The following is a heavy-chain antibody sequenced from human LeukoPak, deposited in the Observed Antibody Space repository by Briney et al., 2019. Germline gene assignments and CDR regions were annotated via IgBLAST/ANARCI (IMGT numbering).Heavy chain of an antibody. CDR3: VRDNAYTFDY. J-gene: IGHJ4*01. CDR2: INTNGDSA. V-gene: IGHV3-74*01. CDR1: GFKFSSYW. Sequence: PGGSLRLSCAVSGFKFSSYWMNWVRQVPGKGLMWDAHINTNGDSANYADSVKGRFTISRDNAKSTLSLQMNSLRAEDTAIYYCVRDNAYTFDYWGQGTLVTVSS. D-gene: IGHD5-24*01.